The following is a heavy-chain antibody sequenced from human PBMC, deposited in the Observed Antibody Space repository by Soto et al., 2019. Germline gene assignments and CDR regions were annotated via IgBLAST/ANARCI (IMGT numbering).Heavy chain of an antibody. V-gene: IGHV5-51*01. CDR2: IYPGDSDT. CDR1: GYTFTTYC. CDR3: ARRGYDYYYGLDV. J-gene: IGHJ6*02. Sequence: GESLKISCDASGYTFTTYCIALVLQMPGEGLEWMGIIYPGDSDTRYSPSFQGQVTISVDKSISTAYLQWSSLKASDSAMYYCARRGYDYYYGLDVWGQGTTVTVSS.